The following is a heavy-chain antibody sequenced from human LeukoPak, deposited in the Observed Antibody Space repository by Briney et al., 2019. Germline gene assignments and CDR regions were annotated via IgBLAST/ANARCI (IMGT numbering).Heavy chain of an antibody. J-gene: IGHJ5*02. CDR2: INHSGST. D-gene: IGHD5-18*01. CDR1: GGSFSGYY. Sequence: PSETLSLTCAVYGGSFSGYYWSWIRQPPGKGLEWIGEINHSGSTNYNPSLKSRVTISVDTSKNQFSLKLSSVTAADTAVYYCARGSLDTAMVRFDNWFDPWGQGTLVTVSS. CDR3: ARGSLDTAMVRFDNWFDP. V-gene: IGHV4-34*01.